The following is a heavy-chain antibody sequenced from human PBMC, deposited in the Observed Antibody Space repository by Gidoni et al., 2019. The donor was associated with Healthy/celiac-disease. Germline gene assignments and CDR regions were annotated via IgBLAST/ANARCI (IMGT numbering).Heavy chain of an antibody. CDR1: GFPFSSYA. Sequence: EVQLLESGGGLVQPGGSLRLSCAASGFPFSSYAMSWVRQAPGKGLEWGSAISGSGGSTYYADHVKGRFTISRDNSKNTLYLQMNSLRVEDTAVYYCAKEPVSSGKLNWFDPWGQGTLVTVSS. D-gene: IGHD6-6*01. CDR3: AKEPVSSGKLNWFDP. J-gene: IGHJ5*02. CDR2: ISGSGGST. V-gene: IGHV3-23*01.